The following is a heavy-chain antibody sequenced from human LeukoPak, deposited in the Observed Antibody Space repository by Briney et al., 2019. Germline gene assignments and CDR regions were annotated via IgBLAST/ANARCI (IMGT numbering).Heavy chain of an antibody. CDR3: AREGLRTERSDTDAFDI. CDR1: GFTFSTYT. V-gene: IGHV3-21*01. D-gene: IGHD3-3*01. CDR2: ISSNGYYI. J-gene: IGHJ3*02. Sequence: VGSLRLSCAASGFTFSTYTINWVRQAPGKGLEWVSSISSNGYYIYYAGSVRGRFTISRDNAKNSLYLQMNSLRAEDTALYYCAREGLRTERSDTDAFDIWGQGTMVTVSS.